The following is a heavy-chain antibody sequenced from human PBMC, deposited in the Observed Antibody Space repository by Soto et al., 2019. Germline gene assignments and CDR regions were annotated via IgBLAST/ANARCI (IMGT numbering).Heavy chain of an antibody. CDR3: ARGTLSPLIVRRSRVHWFDP. CDR2: MYYGGRT. D-gene: IGHD1-26*01. V-gene: IGHV4-59*08. CDR1: GGSISSYY. J-gene: IGHJ5*02. Sequence: PSETLSLTCTVSGGSISSYYWSWIRQPPGKGLEWIGYMYYGGRTNYNPSLTSRVTISVDTSKMQVSLKLSSVTAADTAVCFLARGTLSPLIVRRSRVHWFDPWGQGTLVKVS.